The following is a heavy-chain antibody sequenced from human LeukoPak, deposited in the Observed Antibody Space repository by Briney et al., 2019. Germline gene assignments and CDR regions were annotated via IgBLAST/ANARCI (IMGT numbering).Heavy chain of an antibody. CDR2: IKQDASEK. CDR1: GFTISGYW. Sequence: PGGSLRLSCAASGFTISGYWMSWVRQAPGKGLEWVANIKQDASEKYYVDSVKGRFTISRDNSKNTLYLQMNSLRAEDTAVYYCARDGITIFGVVMTFDYWGQGTLVTVSS. V-gene: IGHV3-7*01. D-gene: IGHD3-3*01. J-gene: IGHJ4*02. CDR3: ARDGITIFGVVMTFDY.